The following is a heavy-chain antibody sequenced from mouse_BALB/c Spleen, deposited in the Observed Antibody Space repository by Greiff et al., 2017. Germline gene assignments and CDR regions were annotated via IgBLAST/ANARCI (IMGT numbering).Heavy chain of an antibody. CDR1: GFTFSNYW. CDR3: TSSYYGNSWFAY. J-gene: IGHJ3*01. Sequence: EVMLVESGGGLVQPGGSMKLSCVASGFTFSNYWMNWVRQSPEKGLEWVAEIRLKSNNYATHYAESVKGRFTISRDDSKSSVYLQMNNLRAEDTGIYYCTSSYYGNSWFAYWGQGTLVTVSA. D-gene: IGHD2-10*01. V-gene: IGHV6-6*02. CDR2: IRLKSNNYAT.